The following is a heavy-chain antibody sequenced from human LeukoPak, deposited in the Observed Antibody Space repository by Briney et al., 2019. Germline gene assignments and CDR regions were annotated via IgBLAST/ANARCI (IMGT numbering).Heavy chain of an antibody. CDR1: GYTSTSYA. V-gene: IGHV7-4-1*02. J-gene: IGHJ4*02. D-gene: IGHD2-15*01. CDR3: ARDPSPGYCSGGSCYLI. CDR2: INTNTGNP. Sequence: ASVKVSCKASGYTSTSYAMNWVRQAPGQGLEWMGWINTNTGNPTYAQGFTGRFVFSLDTSVSTAYLQISSLKAEDTAVYYCARDPSPGYCSGGSCYLIWGQGTLVTVSS.